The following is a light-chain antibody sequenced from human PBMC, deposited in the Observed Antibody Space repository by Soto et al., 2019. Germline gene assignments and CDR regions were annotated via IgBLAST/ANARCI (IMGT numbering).Light chain of an antibody. Sequence: QSVLTQPASVSGSPGQSITISCTGNSSDVGGYNFVSWYQHHPGKAPQLIIYEVTNRPSGVSNRFSGSKSGNTASLTISGLQAEDEAHYYCSSYTSSTTVVLFGGGTKVTVL. CDR3: SSYTSSTTVVL. V-gene: IGLV2-14*01. J-gene: IGLJ3*02. CDR1: SSDVGGYNF. CDR2: EVT.